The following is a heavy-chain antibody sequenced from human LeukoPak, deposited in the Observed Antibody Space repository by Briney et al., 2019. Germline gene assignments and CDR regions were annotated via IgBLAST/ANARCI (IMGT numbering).Heavy chain of an antibody. V-gene: IGHV4-39*02. CDR3: ARDMGWELPLDY. D-gene: IGHD1-7*01. J-gene: IGHJ4*02. CDR1: GGSISSSSYY. Sequence: PSETPSLTCTVSGGSISSSSYYWGWIRQPPGKGLEWIGNIYYIGNTWYNPSLKSRVTMSVDTSKNQFSLKLSSVTAADTAVYYCARDMGWELPLDYWGQGTLVTVSS. CDR2: IYYIGNT.